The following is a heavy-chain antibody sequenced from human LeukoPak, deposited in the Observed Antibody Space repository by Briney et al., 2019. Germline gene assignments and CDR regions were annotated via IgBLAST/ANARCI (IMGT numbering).Heavy chain of an antibody. V-gene: IGHV1-69*13. CDR2: IIPIFGTA. D-gene: IGHD6-19*01. Sequence: ASVKVPCKASGGTFSSYAISWVRQAPGQGLEWMGGIIPIFGTANYAQKFQGRVTITADESTSTAYMELSSLRSEDTAVYYCARENINREWLADWGQGTLVTVSS. CDR1: GGTFSSYA. J-gene: IGHJ4*02. CDR3: ARENINREWLAD.